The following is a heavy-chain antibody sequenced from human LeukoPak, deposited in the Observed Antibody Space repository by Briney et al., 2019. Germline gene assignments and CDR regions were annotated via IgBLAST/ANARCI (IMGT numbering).Heavy chain of an antibody. CDR2: IYHSGST. CDR1: GGSISSYY. Sequence: PSETLSLTCTVSGGSISSYYWSWIRQPPGEGLEWIGYIYHSGSTYYNPSLKSRVTISLDRSKNQFSLKLTSVTAADTAVYYCARGTTVAFDIWGLGTMVDVSS. J-gene: IGHJ3*02. V-gene: IGHV4-59*12. D-gene: IGHD4-17*01. CDR3: ARGTTVAFDI.